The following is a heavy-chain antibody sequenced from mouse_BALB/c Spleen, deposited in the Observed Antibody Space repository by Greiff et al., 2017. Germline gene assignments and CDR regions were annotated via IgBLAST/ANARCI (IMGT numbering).Heavy chain of an antibody. CDR3: ARQGNCYDAPDFDY. CDR1: GFAFSSYD. Sequence: EVQRVESGGGLVKPGGSLKLSCAASGFAFSSYDMSWVRQTPEKRLEWVAYISSGGGSTYYPDTVKGRFTISRDNAKNTLYLQMSRLKSEDTAMYYGARQGNCYDAPDFDYWGQGTTLTVSS. J-gene: IGHJ2*01. V-gene: IGHV5-12-1*01. D-gene: IGHD2-12*01. CDR2: ISSGGGST.